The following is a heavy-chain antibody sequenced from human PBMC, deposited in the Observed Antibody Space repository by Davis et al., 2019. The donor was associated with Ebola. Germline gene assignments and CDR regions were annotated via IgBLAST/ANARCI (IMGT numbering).Heavy chain of an antibody. V-gene: IGHV4-59*01. Sequence: PSETLSLTCTVSGGSISSYYWSWIRQPPGKGLEWIGYIYYSGSTNYNPSLKSRVTISVDTSKNQFSLKLSSVTAADTAVYYCARAHPQQLVRHYYYYGMDVWGQGTTVTVSS. CDR3: ARAHPQQLVRHYYYYGMDV. D-gene: IGHD6-13*01. CDR2: IYYSGST. J-gene: IGHJ6*02. CDR1: GGSISSYY.